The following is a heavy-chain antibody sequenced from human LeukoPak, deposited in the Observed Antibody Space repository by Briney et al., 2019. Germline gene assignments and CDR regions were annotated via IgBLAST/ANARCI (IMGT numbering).Heavy chain of an antibody. CDR1: GYTFTSYA. CDR2: MNPNSGNT. V-gene: IGHV1-8*02. D-gene: IGHD6-19*01. CDR3: ARGLYSSGWSLYYYYYYMDV. Sequence: ASVKVSCKASGYTFTSYAMNWVRQAPGQGLEWMGWMNPNSGNTGYAQKFQGRVTMTRNTSISTAYMELSSLRSEDTAVYYCARGLYSSGWSLYYYYYYMDVWGKGTTVTISS. J-gene: IGHJ6*03.